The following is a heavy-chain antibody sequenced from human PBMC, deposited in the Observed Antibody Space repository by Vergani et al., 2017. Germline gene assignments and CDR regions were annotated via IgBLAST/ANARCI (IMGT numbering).Heavy chain of an antibody. CDR2: IRGSGGST. Sequence: EVQLLESGGDLVQPGGSLRLSCPSSGFTFNHYAMNWVRQAPGKGLEWVSGIRGSGGSTYYEGPVKGRFTISRDSSKNTLYLQMNSLSAGDTAVYYCAKANPRNSGYDYLYYYHAMDVWGKGTTVTVSS. CDR1: GFTFNHYA. CDR3: AKANPRNSGYDYLYYYHAMDV. J-gene: IGHJ6*04. D-gene: IGHD5-12*01. V-gene: IGHV3-23*01.